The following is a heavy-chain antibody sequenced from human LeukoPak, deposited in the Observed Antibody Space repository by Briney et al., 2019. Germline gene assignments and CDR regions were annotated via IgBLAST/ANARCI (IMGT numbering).Heavy chain of an antibody. V-gene: IGHV3-23*01. D-gene: IGHD3-3*01. CDR3: AKDFVYGSRFPRPLDY. Sequence: GGSLRLSCAASGFTFSSYAMSWVRQAPGKGLEWVSGISNGGTNTYYTDSVKGRFTISRDNSRNTLYLQMNSLRADDTARYYCAKDFVYGSRFPRPLDYWGQGTLVTVSS. CDR1: GFTFSSYA. J-gene: IGHJ4*02. CDR2: ISNGGTNT.